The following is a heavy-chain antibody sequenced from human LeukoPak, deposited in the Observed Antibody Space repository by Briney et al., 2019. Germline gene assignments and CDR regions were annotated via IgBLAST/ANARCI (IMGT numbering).Heavy chain of an antibody. D-gene: IGHD6-19*01. J-gene: IGHJ4*02. CDR3: ANVGVAVAKWANFDY. V-gene: IGHV4-59*01. CDR1: GGSISSYY. CDR2: IYYSGST. Sequence: SETLSLTCTVSGGSISSYYWSWIRQPPGKGLEWIGYIYYSGSTNYNPSLKSRVTISVDTSKNQFSLKLSSVTAADTAVYYCANVGVAVAKWANFDYWGQGTLVTVSS.